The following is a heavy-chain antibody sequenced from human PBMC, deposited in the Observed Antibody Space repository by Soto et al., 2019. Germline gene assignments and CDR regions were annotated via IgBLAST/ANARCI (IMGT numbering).Heavy chain of an antibody. CDR3: AKTGYCSGGSCHYIDY. V-gene: IGHV3-23*01. CDR2: IGGSGGGT. D-gene: IGHD2-15*01. Sequence: LLRDSCAAAECTIIRSGRNCVSKAPGMGLEWVSGIGGSGGGTYYADFVKGRFSIFRDDSKDMLYLQMNSLRVEDTAVYYCAKTGYCSGGSCHYIDYWGHGTLVTVSS. J-gene: IGHJ4*01. CDR1: ECTIIRSG.